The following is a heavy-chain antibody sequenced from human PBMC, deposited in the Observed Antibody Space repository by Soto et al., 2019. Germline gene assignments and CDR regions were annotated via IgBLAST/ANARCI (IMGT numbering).Heavy chain of an antibody. V-gene: IGHV3-33*01. Sequence: VGSLRLSCAASGFTFSSYGMHWVRQAPGKGLEWVAVIWYDGSNKYYADSVKGRFTISRDNSMNTLYLQMNSLRAEDTAVYYCARVVRGVMYYFDYWGQGTLVTVSS. CDR3: ARVVRGVMYYFDY. J-gene: IGHJ4*02. D-gene: IGHD3-10*02. CDR1: GFTFSSYG. CDR2: IWYDGSNK.